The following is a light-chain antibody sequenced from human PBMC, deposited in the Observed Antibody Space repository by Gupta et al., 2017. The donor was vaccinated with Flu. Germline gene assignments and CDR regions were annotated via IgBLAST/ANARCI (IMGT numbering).Light chain of an antibody. CDR2: SNN. Sequence: QSVLTQPPSASGTPGQRVTISCSGSSSNIGSNTVNWYQQPPGTAPKLLIYSNNQRPSGVPDRFSGSKSGTSASLAISGLQSEDEADYYCAAWDDSLNVRFGGGTKLTVL. J-gene: IGLJ3*02. CDR1: SSNIGSNT. V-gene: IGLV1-44*01. CDR3: AAWDDSLNVR.